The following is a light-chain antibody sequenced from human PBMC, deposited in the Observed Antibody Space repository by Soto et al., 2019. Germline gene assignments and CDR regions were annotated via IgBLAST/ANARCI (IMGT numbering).Light chain of an antibody. V-gene: IGKV3-20*01. Sequence: EIVLTQSPGTLSLSPGDRATLSCRASQSVSSNFLAWYQQKPGQAPRLLIYGASIRATGIPDRFSGSGSGTDLPPTTTRLEPEDFAMYFCHQSGSSPRTFGQGTKVEIK. CDR2: GAS. CDR1: QSVSSNF. CDR3: HQSGSSPRT. J-gene: IGKJ1*01.